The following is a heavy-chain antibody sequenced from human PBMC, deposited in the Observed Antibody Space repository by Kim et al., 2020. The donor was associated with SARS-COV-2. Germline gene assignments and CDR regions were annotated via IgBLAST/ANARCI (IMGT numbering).Heavy chain of an antibody. CDR3: ARALNFGDLLSNFFAY. CDR1: GYSFTSYW. V-gene: IGHV5-51*01. Sequence: GESLKISCKGSGYSFTSYWIGWVRQMPGKGLEWMGIINPGDSATRYSPSFQGRVTISADKSISTAYLQWSSLRASDSAMYYCARALNFGDLLSNFFAYWGQGTLVTVSS. D-gene: IGHD4-17*01. CDR2: INPGDSAT. J-gene: IGHJ4*02.